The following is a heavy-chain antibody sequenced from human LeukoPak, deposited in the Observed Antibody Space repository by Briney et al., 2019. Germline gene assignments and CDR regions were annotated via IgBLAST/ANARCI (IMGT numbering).Heavy chain of an antibody. D-gene: IGHD2-2*01. J-gene: IGHJ6*03. Sequence: SSETLSLTRTVSGGSISSYYWSWIRQPAGKGLEWIGRIYTSGSTNYNPSLKSRVTMSVDTSKNQFSLKLSSVTAADTAVYYCARDQDCSSTSCNYYYYYYMDVWGKGTTVTVSS. CDR1: GGSISSYY. CDR2: IYTSGST. CDR3: ARDQDCSSTSCNYYYYYYMDV. V-gene: IGHV4-4*07.